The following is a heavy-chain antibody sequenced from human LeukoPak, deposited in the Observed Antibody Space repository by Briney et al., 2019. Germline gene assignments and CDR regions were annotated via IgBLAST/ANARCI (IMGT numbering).Heavy chain of an antibody. CDR3: AKGAYDYIEMGYPDY. J-gene: IGHJ4*02. D-gene: IGHD5-12*01. CDR1: GFSLSNSA. V-gene: IGHV3-23*01. Sequence: GGSLRLSCAASGFSLSNSAMNWVRQAPGKGLEWLSLIVASSGSTFYADSVKGRFTISRDNSKNTLYLQMHSLRADDTAVYYCAKGAYDYIEMGYPDYWGQGTLVTVSS. CDR2: IVASSGST.